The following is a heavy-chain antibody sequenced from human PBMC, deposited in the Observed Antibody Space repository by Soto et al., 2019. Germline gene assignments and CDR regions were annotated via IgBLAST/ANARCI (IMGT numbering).Heavy chain of an antibody. CDR2: ISGYNGKT. CDR3: AREGDVPYYYYEMDV. Sequence: QVQLVQSGGEVRKPGASVTVSCKASGSTFTSYGISWVREAPGQGLEWMGWISGYNGKTNYAQKVQDRVTMTTDTSTSTVYLELRSLRFDDTAVYYCAREGDVPYYYYEMDVWGQGTTVTVSS. CDR1: GSTFTSYG. D-gene: IGHD2-21*02. V-gene: IGHV1-18*01. J-gene: IGHJ6*02.